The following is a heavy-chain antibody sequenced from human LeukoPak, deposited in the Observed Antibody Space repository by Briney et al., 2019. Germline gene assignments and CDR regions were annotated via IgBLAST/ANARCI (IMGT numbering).Heavy chain of an antibody. CDR1: GYTLTELS. CDR2: FDPEDGET. V-gene: IGHV1-24*01. D-gene: IGHD3-22*01. CDR3: ATVVPYYYDSSGYYPKHFDY. Sequence: ASVKVSCTVSGYTLTELSMHWVRQAPGKGLEWMGGFDPEDGETIYAQKFQGRVTMTEDTSTDTAYMELSSLRSEDTAVYYCATVVPYYYDSSGYYPKHFDYWGQGTLVTVSS. J-gene: IGHJ4*02.